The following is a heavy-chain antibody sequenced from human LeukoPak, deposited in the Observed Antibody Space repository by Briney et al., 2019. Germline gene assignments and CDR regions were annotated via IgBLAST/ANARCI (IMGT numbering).Heavy chain of an antibody. CDR1: GFSFSSYW. CDR3: ARDAYYDFWSGYPRYFDY. V-gene: IGHV3-7*01. D-gene: IGHD3-3*01. CDR2: IKQDGSEE. J-gene: IGHJ4*02. Sequence: GGSLRLSCAASGFSFSSYWMSWVRQAPGKGLEWVANIKQDGSEEYYVDSVKGRFTISTDNAKNSLYLQMNSLRAEDTAVYYCARDAYYDFWSGYPRYFDYWGQGTLVTVSS.